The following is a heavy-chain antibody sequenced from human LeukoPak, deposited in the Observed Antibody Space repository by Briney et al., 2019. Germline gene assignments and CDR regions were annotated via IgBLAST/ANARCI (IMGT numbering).Heavy chain of an antibody. D-gene: IGHD5-24*01. V-gene: IGHV1-8*01. CDR2: MNPNSGNT. Sequence: ASVKVSCKASGYTFTSYDINWVRQATGQGLEWMEWMNPNSGNTGYAQKFQGRVTMTRDTSISTAYMELSSLRSEDTAVYYCARGGRSRDGYIMLGYWGQGTLVTVSS. J-gene: IGHJ4*02. CDR1: GYTFTSYD. CDR3: ARGGRSRDGYIMLGY.